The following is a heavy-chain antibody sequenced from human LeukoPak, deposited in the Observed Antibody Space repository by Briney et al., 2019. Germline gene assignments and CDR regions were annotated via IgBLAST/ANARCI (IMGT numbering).Heavy chain of an antibody. CDR2: IGVTGSPT. CDR3: AKPQSKIQLWGDFDY. J-gene: IGHJ4*02. CDR1: GFSLSHYS. Sequence: GGSLRLSCAASGFSLSHYSVTWVRQASGKGLEWVSYIGVTGSPTYYADSVKARVTISRDDAKESLYLQMNSLRAEDTAVYYCAKPQSKIQLWGDFDYWGQGTLVTVSS. V-gene: IGHV3-48*01. D-gene: IGHD5-18*01.